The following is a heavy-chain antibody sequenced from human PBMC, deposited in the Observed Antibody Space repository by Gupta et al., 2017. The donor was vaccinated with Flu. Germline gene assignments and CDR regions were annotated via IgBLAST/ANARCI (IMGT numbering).Heavy chain of an antibody. CDR1: GFTFSGYA. Sequence: EVQLLESGGGSVQPGGSLRPPCAASGFTFSGYAMSWVRQSPGKGLEWVSSIKAGAGTTFYADSVKGRFTISRDNSKDMLFLQINSLRAEDTAMYYCTKGTTQVDSWGQGTLVTVSS. CDR3: TKGTTQVDS. D-gene: IGHD1-1*01. J-gene: IGHJ4*02. CDR2: IKAGAGTT. V-gene: IGHV3-23*01.